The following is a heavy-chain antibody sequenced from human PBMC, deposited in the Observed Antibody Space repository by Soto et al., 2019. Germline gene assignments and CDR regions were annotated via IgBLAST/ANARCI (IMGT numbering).Heavy chain of an antibody. D-gene: IGHD5-12*01. CDR2: ISGSGGST. J-gene: IGHJ4*02. Sequence: EVQLLESGGGLVQPGGSLRLSCAASGFTFSSYAMSWVRQAPGKGLEWVSAISGSGGSTYYAYSVKGRFTISRDNSKNPLDLQMNSLRAEDAAVYYWAKGRGYSGDVPTVTTDYWGQGTLVTVSS. CDR1: GFTFSSYA. CDR3: AKGRGYSGDVPTVTTDY. V-gene: IGHV3-23*01.